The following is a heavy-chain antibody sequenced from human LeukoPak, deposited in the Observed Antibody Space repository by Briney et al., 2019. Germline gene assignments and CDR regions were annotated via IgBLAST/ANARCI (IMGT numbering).Heavy chain of an antibody. J-gene: IGHJ4*02. D-gene: IGHD6-19*01. CDR1: GGSIRSSSYY. CDR3: ARQVVAVAGTGYFDY. Sequence: PSETLSLTCTVSGGSIRSSSYYWGWIRQPPGKGLECIGSIYYSGSTYYNASLKSRGTISVDPSKNQFTLKLDSVTAADTAVYFCARQVVAVAGTGYFDYWGQGTLVTVSS. V-gene: IGHV4-39*01. CDR2: IYYSGST.